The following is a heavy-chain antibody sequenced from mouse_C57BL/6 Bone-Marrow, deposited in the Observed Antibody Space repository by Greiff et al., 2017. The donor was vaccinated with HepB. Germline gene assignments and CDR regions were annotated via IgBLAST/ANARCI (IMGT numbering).Heavy chain of an antibody. CDR3: ARRPNYGSSRDYAMDY. Sequence: QVQLQQSGAALAKPGASVKLSCKASGYTFTSYWMHWVKQRPGQGLEWIGYINPSSGYTKYNQKFKDKATLTADQSSSTAYMQLSSLTYEDSAVYYCARRPNYGSSRDYAMDYWGQVTSVTVSS. V-gene: IGHV1-7*01. CDR1: GYTFTSYW. J-gene: IGHJ4*01. CDR2: INPSSGYT. D-gene: IGHD1-1*01.